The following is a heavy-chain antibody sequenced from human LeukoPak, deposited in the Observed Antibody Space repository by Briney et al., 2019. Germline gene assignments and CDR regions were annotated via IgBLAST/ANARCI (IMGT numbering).Heavy chain of an antibody. CDR3: AKGYYYDSGGFSHFDY. V-gene: IGHV3-23*01. Sequence: PGGSLRLSCAASGFTFRNYAMSWVRQAPGKGLEWVSVISGSGGSINYADSVKGRFTISRDNSKNTLYLQVNSLRAEDTAVYFCAKGYYYDSGGFSHFDYWGQGTLVTVSS. J-gene: IGHJ4*02. CDR1: GFTFRNYA. CDR2: ISGSGGSI. D-gene: IGHD3-22*01.